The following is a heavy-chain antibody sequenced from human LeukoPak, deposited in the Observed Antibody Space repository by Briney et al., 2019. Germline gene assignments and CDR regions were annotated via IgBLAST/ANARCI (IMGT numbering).Heavy chain of an antibody. CDR3: ARDKSPMVRGVIVGY. D-gene: IGHD3-10*01. CDR2: ISYDGSNK. Sequence: GRSLRLSCAASGFTFSSYAMHWVRQAPGKGLEWVAVISYDGSNKYYADSVKGRFTISRDNSKNTLYLQMNSLRAEDTAVYYCARDKSPMVRGVIVGYWGRGTLVTVSS. V-gene: IGHV3-30-3*01. J-gene: IGHJ4*02. CDR1: GFTFSSYA.